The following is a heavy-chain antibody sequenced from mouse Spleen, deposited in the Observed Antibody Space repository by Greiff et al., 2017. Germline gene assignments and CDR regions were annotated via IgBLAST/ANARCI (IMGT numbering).Heavy chain of an antibody. CDR1: GYTFTDYY. J-gene: IGHJ3*01. D-gene: IGHD2-14*01. CDR2: IYPGSGNT. Sequence: VQLVESGPELVKPGASVKISCKASGYTFTDYYINWVKQKPGQGLEWIGWIYPGSGNTKYNEKFKGKATLTVDTSSSTAYMQLSSLTSEDTAVYFCARSAYYRYDGFAYWGQGTLVTVSA. CDR3: ARSAYYRYDGFAY. V-gene: IGHV1-84*02.